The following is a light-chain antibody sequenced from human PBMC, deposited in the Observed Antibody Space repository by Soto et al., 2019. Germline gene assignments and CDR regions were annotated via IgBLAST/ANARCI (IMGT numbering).Light chain of an antibody. Sequence: QSALTQPVSVSGSPGQSITISCTGTSSDVGGYNYVSWYQQHPGKVPKLTIYEVSNRPSGVTSRFSGSKSGNTASLTISGLQAEDEADYHCSSDSFSRHYVFGTGTKVTVL. V-gene: IGLV2-14*01. CDR1: SSDVGGYNY. J-gene: IGLJ1*01. CDR2: EVS. CDR3: SSDSFSRHYV.